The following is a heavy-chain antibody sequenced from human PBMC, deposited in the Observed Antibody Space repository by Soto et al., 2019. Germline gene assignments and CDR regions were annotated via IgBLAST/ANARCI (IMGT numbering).Heavy chain of an antibody. CDR3: ARDGGIAVAGYYYYYGMDV. CDR1: GFTFSSYW. V-gene: IGHV3-74*01. D-gene: IGHD6-19*01. J-gene: IGHJ6*02. Sequence: GGSLRLSCAASGFTFSSYWMHWVRQAPGKGLVWVSRINSDGSSTSYADSVKGRFTISRDNAKNTLYLQMNSLRAEDTAVYYCARDGGIAVAGYYYYYGMDVWGQGTTVTVSS. CDR2: INSDGSST.